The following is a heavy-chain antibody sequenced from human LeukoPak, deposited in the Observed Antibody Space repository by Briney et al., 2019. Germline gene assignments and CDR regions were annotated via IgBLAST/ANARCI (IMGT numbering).Heavy chain of an antibody. Sequence: GGSLRLSCAASGFTFSSYSMNWVRQAPGKGLEWVSSISSSSSYIYYADSVKGRFTISRDNAKNSLYLQMNSLRAEDTAVYYCARGASYYDSSGTYYWGQGTLVTVSS. CDR2: ISSSSSYI. V-gene: IGHV3-21*01. CDR1: GFTFSSYS. J-gene: IGHJ4*02. D-gene: IGHD3-22*01. CDR3: ARGASYYDSSGTYY.